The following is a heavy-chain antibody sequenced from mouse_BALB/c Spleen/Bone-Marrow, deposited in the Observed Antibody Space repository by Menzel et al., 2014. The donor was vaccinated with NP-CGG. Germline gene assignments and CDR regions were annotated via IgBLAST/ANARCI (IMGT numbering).Heavy chain of an antibody. J-gene: IGHJ4*01. V-gene: IGHV1-54*01. Sequence: QVQLQQSGAELVRPGTSVKVSCKASGYAFTNYLIEWVKQGPGQGLEWIGVINPGSGGTNYNEKFRGKATLTADKSSSTAYMQLSSLTSDDSAVYFCARCLTGTSALDFWGQGTSVTVSS. CDR1: GYAFTNYL. D-gene: IGHD4-1*01. CDR3: ARCLTGTSALDF. CDR2: INPGSGGT.